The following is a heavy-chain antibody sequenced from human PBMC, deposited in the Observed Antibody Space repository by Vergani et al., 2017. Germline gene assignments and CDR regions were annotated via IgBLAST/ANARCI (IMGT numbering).Heavy chain of an antibody. CDR1: GGSISSSSYY. J-gene: IGHJ4*02. CDR2: IHYSGST. Sequence: QLQLQESGPGLVKPSETLSLTCTVSGGSISSSSYYWGWIRQPPGKGLEWIGSIHYSGSTYYNPSLKSRVTISVDTSKNQFSLKLSSVTAADTAVYYCARAIVVVPAEFDYWGQGTLVTVSS. V-gene: IGHV4-39*07. CDR3: ARAIVVVPAEFDY. D-gene: IGHD2-2*01.